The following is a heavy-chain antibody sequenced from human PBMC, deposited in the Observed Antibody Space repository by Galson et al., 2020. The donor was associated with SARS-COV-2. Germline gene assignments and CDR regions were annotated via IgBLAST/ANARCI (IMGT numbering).Heavy chain of an antibody. Sequence: ASAKVSCKASGYTFTSYGISWVRQAPGQGLEWMGWISAYNGNTNYAQKLQGRVTMTTDTSTSTAYMELRSLRSDDTAVYYCARALQGVITGEGRYFDYWGQGTLVTVSS. CDR1: GYTFTSYG. D-gene: IGHD3-10*01. CDR3: ARALQGVITGEGRYFDY. J-gene: IGHJ4*02. V-gene: IGHV1-18*01. CDR2: ISAYNGNT.